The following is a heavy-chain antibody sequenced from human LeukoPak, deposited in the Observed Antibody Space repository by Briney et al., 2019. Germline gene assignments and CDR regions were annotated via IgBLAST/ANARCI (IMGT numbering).Heavy chain of an antibody. CDR3: AKDYDSWSGYYFPNYYMDV. CDR1: GFAFSSYG. D-gene: IGHD3-3*01. Sequence: PGGSLRLSCAASGFAFSSYGMHWVRQAPGKGLEWVAFIRYDGSNKYYADSVKGRFTISRDNSKNTLYLQMNSLRAEDTAVYYCAKDYDSWSGYYFPNYYMDVWGKGTTVTVSS. CDR2: IRYDGSNK. J-gene: IGHJ6*03. V-gene: IGHV3-30*02.